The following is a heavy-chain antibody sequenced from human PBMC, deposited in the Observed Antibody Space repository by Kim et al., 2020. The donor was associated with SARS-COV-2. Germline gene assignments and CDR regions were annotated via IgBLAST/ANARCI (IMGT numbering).Heavy chain of an antibody. D-gene: IGHD5-18*01. CDR1: GGSFSGYY. Sequence: SETLSLTCAVYGGSFSGYYWSWIRQPPGKGLEWIGEINHSGSTNYNPSLKSRVTISVDTSKNQFSLKLSSVTAADTAVYYCARRIQLWLLYWFDPWGQGTLVTVSS. CDR3: ARRIQLWLLYWFDP. J-gene: IGHJ5*02. CDR2: INHSGST. V-gene: IGHV4-34*01.